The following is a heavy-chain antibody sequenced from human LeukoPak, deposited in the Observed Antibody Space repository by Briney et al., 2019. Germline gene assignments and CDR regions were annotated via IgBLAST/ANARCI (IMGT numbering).Heavy chain of an antibody. CDR3: ARVGVTGYSSG. CDR2: ISSSGSTI. CDR1: GFAFSSYE. J-gene: IGHJ4*02. D-gene: IGHD6-19*01. Sequence: GGSLRLSCAASGFAFSSYEMNWIRQDPGKGLEWVSYISSSGSTIYYADSVKGRFTISRDNAKNSLYLQMNSLRAEDTAVYYCARVGVTGYSSGWGQGTLVTVSS. V-gene: IGHV3-48*03.